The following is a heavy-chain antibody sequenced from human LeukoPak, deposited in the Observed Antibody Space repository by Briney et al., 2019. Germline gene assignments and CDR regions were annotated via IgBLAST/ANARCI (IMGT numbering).Heavy chain of an antibody. J-gene: IGHJ4*01. D-gene: IGHD3-16*02. V-gene: IGHV3-15*01. CDR3: TTGGRDYVWGSYRYRADY. Sequence: PGGSLRLSCAASGFTFSNAWMSWVRQAPGKGLEWVGRIKSKTDGGTTDYAAPVKGRFTISRDDSKNTLYLQMNSLKTEDTAVYYCTTGGRDYVWGSYRYRADYWGQEPWSPSPQ. CDR2: IKSKTDGGTT. CDR1: GFTFSNAW.